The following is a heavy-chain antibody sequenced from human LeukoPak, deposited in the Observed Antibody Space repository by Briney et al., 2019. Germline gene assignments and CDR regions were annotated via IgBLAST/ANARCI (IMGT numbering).Heavy chain of an antibody. CDR2: ITTKASNYAT. D-gene: IGHD6-19*01. J-gene: IGHJ4*02. CDR3: TTYRSGHY. CDR1: GFTSSGSD. V-gene: IGHV3-73*01. Sequence: GGSLRLSCEASGFTSSGSDIHWVRQASGKGLEWVGRITTKASNYATAYGASVKGRFTISRDDSENTAYLQMNSLKTEDTAVYYCTTYRSGHYWGQGTLVTVSS.